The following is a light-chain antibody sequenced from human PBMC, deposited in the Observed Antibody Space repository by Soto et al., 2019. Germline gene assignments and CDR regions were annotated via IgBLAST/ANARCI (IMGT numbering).Light chain of an antibody. CDR1: QSVNAN. Sequence: EVVMTQSPATLSVSPGERATLSCRASQSVNANLAWYQQKPGQAPRLLIHGASNRATGIPARFSGSGFGAEFFLAISCQQSEDFAVYYCQQYNTWLWTFGQGTKVEI. J-gene: IGKJ1*01. V-gene: IGKV3-15*01. CDR2: GAS. CDR3: QQYNTWLWT.